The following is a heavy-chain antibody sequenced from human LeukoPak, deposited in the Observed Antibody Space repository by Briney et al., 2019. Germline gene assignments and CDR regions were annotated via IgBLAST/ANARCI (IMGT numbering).Heavy chain of an antibody. Sequence: GESLQISCKGSGYIFTSYWISWVRQLPGKGLEWMGRIDPSDSYTNYSPSFQGHVTISADKSISTAYLQWSSLKASDTAMYYCARLGKGLTMVRGVRGTSDYWGQGTLVTVSS. V-gene: IGHV5-10-1*01. CDR3: ARLGKGLTMVRGVRGTSDY. CDR2: IDPSDSYT. CDR1: GYIFTSYW. J-gene: IGHJ4*02. D-gene: IGHD3-10*01.